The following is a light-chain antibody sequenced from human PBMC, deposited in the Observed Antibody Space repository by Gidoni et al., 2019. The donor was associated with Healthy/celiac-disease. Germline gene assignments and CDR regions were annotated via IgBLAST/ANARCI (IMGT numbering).Light chain of an antibody. J-gene: IGLJ3*02. CDR2: KDS. CDR3: QSADSSGTYWV. V-gene: IGLV3-25*03. Sequence: SYELTQPPSVSVSPGQTARITCSGDALPKQYAYWYQQKPGQAPVLVIYKDSERPSGIPVRFSGSSSGTTVTLTISRVQAEDEADYYCQSADSSGTYWVFGGGTKLTVL. CDR1: ALPKQY.